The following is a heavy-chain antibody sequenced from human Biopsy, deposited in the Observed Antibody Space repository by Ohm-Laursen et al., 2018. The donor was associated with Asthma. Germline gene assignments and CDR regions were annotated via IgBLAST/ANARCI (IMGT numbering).Heavy chain of an antibody. J-gene: IGHJ4*02. CDR2: GGSYYDGGLK. Sequence: SLRLSCAASGFTFRSYAMHWVRQAPGKGLEWVAVGGSYYDGGLKYYADSVNGRFTVSRDNSKNTLHLEMNSLRVEDTAVYYCPKDVFPGWELRRGPDYWGQGTLVTVSS. CDR3: PKDVFPGWELRRGPDY. CDR1: GFTFRSYA. D-gene: IGHD1-26*01. V-gene: IGHV3-30-3*02.